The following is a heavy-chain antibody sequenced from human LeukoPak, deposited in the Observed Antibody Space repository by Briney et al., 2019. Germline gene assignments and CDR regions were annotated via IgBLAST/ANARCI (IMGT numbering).Heavy chain of an antibody. J-gene: IGHJ4*02. D-gene: IGHD6-19*01. CDR3: ARYTSGWPFDY. CDR2: INPNSGGT. Sequence: VASVKVSCKASGYTSTGYYIHWVRQAPGQGLEWMGWINPNSGGTNSAQKFQGRVTMTRDTSISTAYMELSRLTSDDTAVYYCARYTSGWPFDYWGQGTLVTVSS. CDR1: GYTSTGYY. V-gene: IGHV1-2*02.